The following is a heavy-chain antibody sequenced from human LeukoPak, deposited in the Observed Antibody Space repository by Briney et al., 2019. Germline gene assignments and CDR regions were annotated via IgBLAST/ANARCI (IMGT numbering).Heavy chain of an antibody. CDR1: GGSISSSNW. J-gene: IGHJ3*02. Sequence: SETLSLTCAVSGGSISSSNWWSWVRQPPGKGLEWIGEIYHSESTNYNPSLKSRVTISVDTSKNQLSLKLSSVTAADTAVYYCARRSDIVVVPAAIPAFAFDIWGQGTMVTVSS. D-gene: IGHD2-2*02. V-gene: IGHV4-4*02. CDR3: ARRSDIVVVPAAIPAFAFDI. CDR2: IYHSEST.